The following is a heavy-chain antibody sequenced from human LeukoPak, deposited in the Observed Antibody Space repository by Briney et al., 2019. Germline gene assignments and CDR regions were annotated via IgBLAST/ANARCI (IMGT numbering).Heavy chain of an antibody. V-gene: IGHV3-7*01. J-gene: IGHJ4*02. D-gene: IGHD3-10*01. CDR2: IKQDGSEK. CDR3: AREAPGGESDY. CDR1: GFTFSSYW. Sequence: PGGTLRLSCAASGFTFSSYWMSWVRQAPGKGLEWVANIKQDGSEKYYVDSVKGRFTISRDNAKNSLYLQMNSLRAEDTAVYYCAREAPGGESDYWGQGTLVTVSS.